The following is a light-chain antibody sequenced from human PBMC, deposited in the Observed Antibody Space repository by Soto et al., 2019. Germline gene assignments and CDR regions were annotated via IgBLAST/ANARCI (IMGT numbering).Light chain of an antibody. Sequence: QSVLTQPASVSGSPGQSITISCNGTSRDVGNYNLVSWYQQHPGKGPKFMIYEVSKRPSGVSDCFSGSKSGNTASLTISGLQADDEADYYCSSYTSSSTLLFVFGTGTKVTV. J-gene: IGLJ1*01. CDR3: SSYTSSSTLLFV. CDR2: EVS. CDR1: SRDVGNYNL. V-gene: IGLV2-14*02.